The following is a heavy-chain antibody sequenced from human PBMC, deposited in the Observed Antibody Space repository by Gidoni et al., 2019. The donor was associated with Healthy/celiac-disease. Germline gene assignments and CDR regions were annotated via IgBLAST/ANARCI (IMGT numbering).Heavy chain of an antibody. CDR3: WTVSYGFDYFDY. Sequence: EVQLVESGGGLVKPGGSLRLSGEASGFSLSNAWMSWVRPAPGNGLEWVGLIKSQSVGGTTDDAAPVKGRFTISRDYSKNTLYLKMNSLKTEDTAVYYCWTVSYGFDYFDYWGQGTLVTVSS. V-gene: IGHV3-15*01. J-gene: IGHJ4*02. CDR1: GFSLSNAW. CDR2: IKSQSVGGTT. D-gene: IGHD1-26*01.